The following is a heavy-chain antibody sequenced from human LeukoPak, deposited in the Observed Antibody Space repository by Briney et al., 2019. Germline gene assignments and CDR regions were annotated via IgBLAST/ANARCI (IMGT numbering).Heavy chain of an antibody. J-gene: IGHJ4*02. CDR2: IYYSGST. CDR1: GGSISSYY. V-gene: IGHV4-59*12. Sequence: PSETLSLTCTVSGGSISSYYWSWIRQPPGKGLEWIGYIYYSGSTNYNPSLKSRVTISVDTSKNQFSLKLISVTAADTAVYFCARERTDTSMDYWGQGTLVTVSS. CDR3: ARERTDTSMDY. D-gene: IGHD5-18*01.